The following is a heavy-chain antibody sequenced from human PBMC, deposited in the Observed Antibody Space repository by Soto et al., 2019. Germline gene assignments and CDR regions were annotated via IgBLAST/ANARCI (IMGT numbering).Heavy chain of an antibody. V-gene: IGHV4-31*01. CDR1: GGSISSGGYY. D-gene: IGHD3-10*01. CDR3: ATGRVWFGELLDGMDV. J-gene: IGHJ6*02. CDR2: IYYSGST. Sequence: QVQLQESGPGLVKPSQTLSLTCTVSGGSISSGGYYWSWIRQHPGKGLEWIGYIYYSGSTYYNPSLKSLVTISVDTSKNQFSLKLSSVTAADTAVYYCATGRVWFGELLDGMDVWGQGTTVTVSS.